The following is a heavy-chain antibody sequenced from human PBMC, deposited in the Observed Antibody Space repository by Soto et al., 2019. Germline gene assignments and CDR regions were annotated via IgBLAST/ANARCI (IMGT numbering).Heavy chain of an antibody. J-gene: IGHJ4*02. CDR2: IKNKGGGETR. V-gene: IGHV3-15*07. CDR1: GIPFIDAW. CDR3: VWQAKYTSSFN. Sequence: EVQLVESEGGLVKPGGSLRLSCVVSGIPFIDAWMNWVRQAPGKGLEWVGRIKNKGGGETRDYAAPVKGRFTISRDDSKNTLYLEMNNLDVEDTAVYFCVWQAKYTSSFNWGQGTLVTVSS. D-gene: IGHD6-13*01.